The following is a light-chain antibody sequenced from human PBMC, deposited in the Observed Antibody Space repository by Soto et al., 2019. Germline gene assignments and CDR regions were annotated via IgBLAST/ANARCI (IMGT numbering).Light chain of an antibody. CDR1: QSVSSY. V-gene: IGKV3-11*01. CDR3: QQRSNWPLT. J-gene: IGKJ4*01. Sequence: EIVLTPSPATQSISPGERATPSCRASQSVSSYLAWYQQKPGQAPRLLIYDASNRATGIPARFSGSGSGTDFTLTISSLEPEDFAVYYCQQRSNWPLTFVGGTKV. CDR2: DAS.